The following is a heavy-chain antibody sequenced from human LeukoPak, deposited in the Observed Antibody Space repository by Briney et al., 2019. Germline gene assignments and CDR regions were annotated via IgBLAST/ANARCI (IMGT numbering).Heavy chain of an antibody. D-gene: IGHD5-18*01. CDR3: AKLPAPEGYDYGSIDY. V-gene: IGHV3-30*18. J-gene: IGHJ4*02. CDR2: ISYDGSNK. CDR1: GFTFSTYG. Sequence: GGSLRLSCAASGFTFSTYGMHWVRQAPGKGLEWVAVISYDGSNKHYADSVKGRFTISRDNSKNTLFLQMNSLRAEGTAVYYCAKLPAPEGYDYGSIDYWGQGTLVTVSS.